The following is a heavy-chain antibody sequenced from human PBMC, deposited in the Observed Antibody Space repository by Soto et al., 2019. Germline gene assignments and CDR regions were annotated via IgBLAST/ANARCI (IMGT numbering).Heavy chain of an antibody. J-gene: IGHJ6*02. Sequence: GGSLRLSCAASGFTFSSYAMSWVRQAPGKGLEWVSAISGSGGSTYYADSVKGRFTISRDNSKNTLYLQMNSLRAEDTAAYYCAKDLPSSSSWSLYYYYGMDVWGQGTTVTVSS. CDR3: AKDLPSSSSWSLYYYYGMDV. V-gene: IGHV3-23*01. CDR1: GFTFSSYA. CDR2: ISGSGGST. D-gene: IGHD6-13*01.